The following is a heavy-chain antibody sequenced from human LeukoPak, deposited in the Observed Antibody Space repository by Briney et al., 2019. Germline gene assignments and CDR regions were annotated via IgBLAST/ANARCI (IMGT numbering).Heavy chain of an antibody. Sequence: SETLSLTCTVPGGPISSYYWSWIRQPPGKGLEWIGYIYYSGSTNYNPSLKSRVTISVDTSKNQFSLKLSSVTAADTAVYYCARYSVVVVPAATRYYYYYMDVWGKGTTVTVSS. V-gene: IGHV4-59*08. J-gene: IGHJ6*03. CDR2: IYYSGST. CDR3: ARYSVVVVPAATRYYYYYMDV. CDR1: GGPISSYY. D-gene: IGHD2-2*01.